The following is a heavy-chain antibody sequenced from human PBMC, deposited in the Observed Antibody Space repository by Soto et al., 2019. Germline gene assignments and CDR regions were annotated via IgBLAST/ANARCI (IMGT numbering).Heavy chain of an antibody. V-gene: IGHV1-69*13. Sequence: SVKVSCKASGCTFSSYAISWVRQAPGQGLEWMGGIIPIFGTANYAQKFQGRVTITADESTSTAYMELSSLRSEDTAVYYCARGQYCTNGVCYHDYYYGMDVWGQGTTVNVSS. CDR3: ARGQYCTNGVCYHDYYYGMDV. CDR2: IIPIFGTA. D-gene: IGHD2-8*01. J-gene: IGHJ6*02. CDR1: GCTFSSYA.